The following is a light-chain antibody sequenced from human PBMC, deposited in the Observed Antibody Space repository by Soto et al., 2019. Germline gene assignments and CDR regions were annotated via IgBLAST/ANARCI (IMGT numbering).Light chain of an antibody. Sequence: QSVLTQPASVSGSPGQSITISCTGTNNDVGGYNYVSWYQKYPGEAPRLMIYEVSNRPSGVSNRFSGSKSGNTASLTISGLQAEDEADYYCSSYRTISTLVFGGGTKLTVL. V-gene: IGLV2-14*01. CDR2: EVS. J-gene: IGLJ3*02. CDR1: NNDVGGYNY. CDR3: SSYRTISTLV.